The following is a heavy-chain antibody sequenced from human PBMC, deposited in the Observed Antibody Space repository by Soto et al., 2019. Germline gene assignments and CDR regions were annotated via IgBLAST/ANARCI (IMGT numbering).Heavy chain of an antibody. CDR1: GSSISSNNW. D-gene: IGHD2-21*01. CDR2: IHQSGSA. Sequence: SETLSLTCDVSGSSISSNNWWSWVRQPPGKGLQWIGEIHQSGSANYNPSLKSRVTLSVDTSKNQFSLRLTSVTAADTAVYYCARARVVYSIAMDDWGRGTLVTVSS. J-gene: IGHJ4*02. CDR3: ARARVVYSIAMDD. V-gene: IGHV4-4*02.